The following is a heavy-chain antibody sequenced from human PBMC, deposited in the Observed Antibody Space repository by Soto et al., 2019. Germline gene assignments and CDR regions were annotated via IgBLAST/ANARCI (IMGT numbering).Heavy chain of an antibody. CDR1: VFTFSSYC. J-gene: IGHJ6*02. D-gene: IGHD6-13*01. CDR2: ISYDGSDK. Sequence: GGSLRLSCAASVFTFSSYCMHWVRQAPVKGLECVSVISYDGSDKYYADSVKGRFTISRDNDKNSLYLQMNSLRAEDTAVYYCARATPKAIGYSSSWREWRDYYYYYSGMDVWGQVTTVTVSS. V-gene: IGHV3-30*03. CDR3: ARATPKAIGYSSSWREWRDYYYYYSGMDV.